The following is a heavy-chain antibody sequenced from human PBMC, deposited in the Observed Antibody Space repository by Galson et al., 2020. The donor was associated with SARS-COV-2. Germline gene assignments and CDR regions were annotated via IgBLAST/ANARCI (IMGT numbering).Heavy chain of an antibody. CDR3: AKDFVLLWFGEPNAFDI. D-gene: IGHD3-10*01. CDR2: ISYDGSNK. CDR1: GFTFSSYG. V-gene: IGHV3-30*18. J-gene: IGHJ3*02. Sequence: GGSLRLSCAASGFTFSSYGMHWVRQAPGKGLEWVAVISYDGSNKYYADSVKGRFTISRDNSKNTLYLQMNSLRAEDTAVYYCAKDFVLLWFGEPNAFDIWGQGTMVTVSS.